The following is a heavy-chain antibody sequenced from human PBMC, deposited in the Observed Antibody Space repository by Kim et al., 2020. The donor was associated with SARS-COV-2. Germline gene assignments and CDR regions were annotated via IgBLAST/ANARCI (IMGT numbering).Heavy chain of an antibody. D-gene: IGHD1-26*01. CDR2: IKSKTDGGTT. V-gene: IGHV3-15*01. Sequence: GGSLRLSCAASGLTFTNAWMAWVRQAPWKGLEWVGRIKSKTDGGTTDYAAPVKGRFTISRDDSKSTLYLHMNSLKTEDTALYYCTTGCRPVGSTPFDFWG. CDR1: GLTFTNAW. CDR3: TTGCRPVGSTPFDF. J-gene: IGHJ4*01.